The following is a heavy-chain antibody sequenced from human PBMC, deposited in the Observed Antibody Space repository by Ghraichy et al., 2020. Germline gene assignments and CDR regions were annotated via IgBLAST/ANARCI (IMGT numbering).Heavy chain of an antibody. CDR2: INHSGST. D-gene: IGHD6-19*01. Sequence: SETPSLTCAVYGGSFSGYYWSWIRQPPGKGLEWIGEINHSGSTNYNPSLKSRVTISVDTSKNQFSLKLSSVTAADTAVYYCARTVYSSGSDYWGQGTLVTVSS. V-gene: IGHV4-34*01. CDR1: GGSFSGYY. CDR3: ARTVYSSGSDY. J-gene: IGHJ4*02.